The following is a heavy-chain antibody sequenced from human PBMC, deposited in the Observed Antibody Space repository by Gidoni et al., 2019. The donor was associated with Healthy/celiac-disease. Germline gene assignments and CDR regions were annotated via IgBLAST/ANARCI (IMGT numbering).Heavy chain of an antibody. D-gene: IGHD4-4*01. Sequence: QVQLVQSGAEVKKPGSSEKVSCKASGGTFSSYTISWVRQAPGQGLEWMGRIIPILGIANYAQKFQGRVTITADKSTSTAYMELSSLRSEDTAVYYCARDKSTVTTSYYYYGMDVWGQGTTVTVSS. CDR3: ARDKSTVTTSYYYYGMDV. CDR2: IIPILGIA. V-gene: IGHV1-69*08. J-gene: IGHJ6*02. CDR1: GGTFSSYT.